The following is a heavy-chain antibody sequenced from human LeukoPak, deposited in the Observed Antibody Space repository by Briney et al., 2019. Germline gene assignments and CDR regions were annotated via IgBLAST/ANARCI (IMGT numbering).Heavy chain of an antibody. Sequence: GGSLRLSCAASGFTFSDYYMSWIRQAPGEGLEWVSYISSSGSTIYYADSVKGRFTISRDNAKNSLYLQMNSLRAEDTAVYYCASVGRDGYPDPFDYWGQGTLVTVSS. CDR3: ASVGRDGYPDPFDY. D-gene: IGHD5-24*01. J-gene: IGHJ4*02. CDR2: ISSSGSTI. V-gene: IGHV3-11*04. CDR1: GFTFSDYY.